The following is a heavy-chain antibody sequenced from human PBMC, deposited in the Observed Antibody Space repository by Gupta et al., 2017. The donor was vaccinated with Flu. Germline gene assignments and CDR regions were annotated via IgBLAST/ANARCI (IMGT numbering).Heavy chain of an antibody. D-gene: IGHD2-2*01. Sequence: EVQLVESGGGLVQPGGSLRLSCAASGFTFSSYEMNWVRQAPGKGLEWVSYISSSGSTIYYADSVKGLFTISRDNAKNSLYLQMNSLRAEDTAVYYCARGTIVVVPAVPDQGFDYWGQGTLVTVSS. CDR2: ISSSGSTI. CDR1: GFTFSSYE. V-gene: IGHV3-48*03. CDR3: ARGTIVVVPAVPDQGFDY. J-gene: IGHJ4*02.